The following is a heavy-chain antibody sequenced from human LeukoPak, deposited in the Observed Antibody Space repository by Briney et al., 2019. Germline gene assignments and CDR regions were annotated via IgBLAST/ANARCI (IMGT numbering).Heavy chain of an antibody. D-gene: IGHD3-22*01. CDR2: IYSGGST. Sequence: GGSLRLSCAASGFTFSTYAIHWVRQAPGKGLEWVSVIYSGGSTYYADSVKGRFTISRDNSKNTLYLQTNSLRAEDTAVYYCARETSGYYDAFDIWAQGTMVTVSS. CDR1: GFTFSTYA. V-gene: IGHV3-53*01. J-gene: IGHJ3*02. CDR3: ARETSGYYDAFDI.